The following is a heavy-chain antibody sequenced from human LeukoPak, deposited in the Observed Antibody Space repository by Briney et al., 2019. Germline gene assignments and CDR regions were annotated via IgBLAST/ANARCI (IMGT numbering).Heavy chain of an antibody. J-gene: IGHJ4*02. CDR2: ISYDGSNK. Sequence: PGGSLRLSCAASGFTFSSYAMHWVRQAPGKGLEWMAVISYDGSNKYYADSVKGRFTISRDNSKNTLYLQMNSLRAEDTAVYYCARDWGSGSYINEIDYWGQGTLVTVSS. D-gene: IGHD1-26*01. CDR3: ARDWGSGSYINEIDY. CDR1: GFTFSSYA. V-gene: IGHV3-30-3*01.